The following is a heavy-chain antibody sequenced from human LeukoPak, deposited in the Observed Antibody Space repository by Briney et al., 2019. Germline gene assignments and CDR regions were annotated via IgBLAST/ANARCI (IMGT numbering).Heavy chain of an antibody. Sequence: GRSLRLSCAAFGFTFSSYAMHWVRQAPGKGLEWVAVISYDGSNKYYADSVKGRFTISRDNSKNTLYLQMNSLRAEDTAVYYCAREWELSYYFDYWGQGTLVTVSS. CDR3: AREWELSYYFDY. V-gene: IGHV3-30-3*01. D-gene: IGHD1-26*01. J-gene: IGHJ4*02. CDR2: ISYDGSNK. CDR1: GFTFSSYA.